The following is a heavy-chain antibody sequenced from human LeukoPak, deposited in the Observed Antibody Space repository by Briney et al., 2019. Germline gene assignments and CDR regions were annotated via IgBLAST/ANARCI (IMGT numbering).Heavy chain of an antibody. J-gene: IGHJ6*03. V-gene: IGHV3-21*01. D-gene: IGHD4/OR15-4a*01. CDR3: ARDMGITPYYYYYMDV. Sequence: GGSLRLSCAASGFTFSTYTINWVRQAPGKGPEWVSSIGTSTSSIYYADSVKGRFTISRDNAENSLYLQMNSLRAEDTAVYYCARDMGITPYYYYYMDVWGKGTTVTVSS. CDR2: IGTSTSSI. CDR1: GFTFSTYT.